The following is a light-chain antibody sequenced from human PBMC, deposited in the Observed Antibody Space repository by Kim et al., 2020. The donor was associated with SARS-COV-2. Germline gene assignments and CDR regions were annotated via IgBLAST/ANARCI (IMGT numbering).Light chain of an antibody. Sequence: QPVLSQPSSLSASPGASASLTCTLRSGINVGTYRIYWYQQKPGSPPQYLLRYKSDSDNQKGCGVPSRFSGSKDASANAGILLISGLQSEDEADYYCMIWHNSAFVFGTGTKVTVL. J-gene: IGLJ1*01. CDR2: YKSDSDN. CDR3: MIWHNSAFV. CDR1: SGINVGTYR. V-gene: IGLV5-45*02.